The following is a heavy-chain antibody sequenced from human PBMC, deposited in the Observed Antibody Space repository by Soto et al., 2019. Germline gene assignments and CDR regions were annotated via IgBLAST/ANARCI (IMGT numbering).Heavy chain of an antibody. J-gene: IGHJ4*02. CDR2: IYYSGST. V-gene: IGHV4-30-4*01. CDR3: ARGSMVRGVTTGYYFDY. Sequence: SETLSLTCTVSGGSISSGDYYWSWVRQPPGKGLEWIGYIYYSGSTYYNPSLKSRVTISVDTSKNQFSLKLSSVTAADTAVYYCARGSMVRGVTTGYYFDYWGQGTLVTVSS. CDR1: GGSISSGDYY. D-gene: IGHD3-10*01.